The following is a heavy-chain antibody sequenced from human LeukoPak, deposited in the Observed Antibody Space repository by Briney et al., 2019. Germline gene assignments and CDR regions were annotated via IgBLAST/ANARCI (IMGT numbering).Heavy chain of an antibody. CDR3: ARGDLVPALNYYYYMDV. V-gene: IGHV1-69*13. D-gene: IGHD2-2*01. J-gene: IGHJ6*03. CDR1: GGTFSSYA. Sequence: SVKVSCKASGGTFSSYAISWVRQAPGQGLEWMGGIIPIFGTANYAQKFQGRVTITADESTSTAYMELSSLRSEDTTVYYCARGDLVPALNYYYYMDVWGRGTTVTVSS. CDR2: IIPIFGTA.